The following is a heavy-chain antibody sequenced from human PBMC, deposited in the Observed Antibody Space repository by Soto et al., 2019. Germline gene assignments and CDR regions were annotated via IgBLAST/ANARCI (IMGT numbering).Heavy chain of an antibody. CDR2: INWNGGST. V-gene: IGHV3-20*04. CDR1: GFTFDDYG. D-gene: IGHD6-19*01. J-gene: IGHJ4*02. Sequence: EVQLVESGGGVVRPGGSLRLSCAASGFTFDDYGMSWVRQAPGKGLEWVSGINWNGGSTGYADSVKGRFTISRDNAKNSLYLQMNSLRAEATALYSCPPLYTSAWYGPGRYWGQGTLVTVSS. CDR3: PPLYTSAWYGPGRY.